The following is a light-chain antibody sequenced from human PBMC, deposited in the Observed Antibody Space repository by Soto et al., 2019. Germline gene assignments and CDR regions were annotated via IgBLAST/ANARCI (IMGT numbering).Light chain of an antibody. Sequence: EIVLTQSPGTLSLSPGERATLSCRASQSVSSSYLAWYQQKPGQAPRLLIYGASSRATGIPDRFSGSGSGTDFTLTISRLEPEDFAVYYCQQYVTSPFTFGPGTKVDI. CDR2: GAS. CDR1: QSVSSSY. CDR3: QQYVTSPFT. J-gene: IGKJ3*01. V-gene: IGKV3-20*01.